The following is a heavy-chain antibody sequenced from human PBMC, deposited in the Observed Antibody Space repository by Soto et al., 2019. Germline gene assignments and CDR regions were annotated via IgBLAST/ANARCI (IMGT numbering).Heavy chain of an antibody. Sequence: SLRLSCEASGFTFSGFDMHWVRQPTGKGLEWVSSIGTAGDTYYAVSVKGRFTISRDNAKNSLSLQMNSLRAGDMAVYFCAKSQEIGTHFFDSWGQGTQVTVSS. V-gene: IGHV3-13*01. CDR1: GFTFSGFD. D-gene: IGHD1-1*01. CDR2: IGTAGDT. CDR3: AKSQEIGTHFFDS. J-gene: IGHJ4*02.